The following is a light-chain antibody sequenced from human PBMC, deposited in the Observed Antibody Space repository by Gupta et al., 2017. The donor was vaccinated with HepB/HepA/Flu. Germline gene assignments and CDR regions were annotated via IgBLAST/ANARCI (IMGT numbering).Light chain of an antibody. CDR1: NIGSNT. J-gene: IGLJ2*01. CDR3: PLWDRTSYHVI. V-gene: IGLV3-21*03. CDR2: DNR. Sequence: SYVLTQPPSGSGAPGKTDRITCGGHNIGSNTVHWYQQKPGQAPVLVMYDNRDRPSVIPERFSGSNSVNTATLTINRVEAGDEAYYYCPLWDRTSYHVIFGGGTSLTVL.